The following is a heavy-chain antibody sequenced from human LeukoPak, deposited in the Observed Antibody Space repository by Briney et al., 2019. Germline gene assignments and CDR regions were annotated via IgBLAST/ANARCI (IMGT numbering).Heavy chain of an antibody. D-gene: IGHD5-12*01. V-gene: IGHV4-34*01. CDR1: GESFSEYY. Sequence: SETLSLTCAVYGESFSEYYWSWIRQPPGKGLEWIGQINHSGGTNYYPSLKTRVTISLDTSKNQVSLKLRSVTAADTAVYYCAFEGPVSGYAFDPWGQGALVAVSS. CDR2: INHSGGT. J-gene: IGHJ5*02. CDR3: AFEGPVSGYAFDP.